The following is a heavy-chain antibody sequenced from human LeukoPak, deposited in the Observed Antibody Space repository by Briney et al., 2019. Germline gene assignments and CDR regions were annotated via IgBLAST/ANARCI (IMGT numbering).Heavy chain of an antibody. V-gene: IGHV3-23*01. D-gene: IGHD3-22*01. Sequence: PGRSLRLSCAASGFTFSSYAMSWVRQAPGKGLEWVSAISGSGGSTYYADSVKGRFAISRDNSKNTLYLQMNSLRAEDTAVYYCAKDRHRYYDSSGYSRSWGQGTLVTVSS. CDR2: ISGSGGST. CDR1: GFTFSSYA. J-gene: IGHJ5*02. CDR3: AKDRHRYYDSSGYSRS.